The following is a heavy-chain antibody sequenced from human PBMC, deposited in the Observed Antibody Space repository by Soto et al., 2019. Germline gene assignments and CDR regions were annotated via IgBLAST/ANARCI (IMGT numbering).Heavy chain of an antibody. Sequence: ASVKVSCKASGFSFTSSGFNWVRQAPGQGLEWVGWVSAKSGDTKCVENLQGRITMTRDTSTSTVYMELRSLRSEDTAVYYCARSSAGVFGIVIEGSNWLAPWGQGSLVTVSS. CDR2: VSAKSGDT. J-gene: IGHJ5*02. D-gene: IGHD3-16*02. CDR1: GFSFTSSG. CDR3: ARSSAGVFGIVIEGSNWLAP. V-gene: IGHV1-18*04.